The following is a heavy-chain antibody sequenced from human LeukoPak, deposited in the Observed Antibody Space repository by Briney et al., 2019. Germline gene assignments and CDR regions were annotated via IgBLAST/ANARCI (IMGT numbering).Heavy chain of an antibody. CDR3: ARGRYCSADICSSGDAFDI. CDR1: GGSINNYY. CDR2: IYTRGST. Sequence: SETLSLTCTVSGGSINNYYWSWIRQPAGKGLEWIGRIYTRGSTNYNPSLKSRVTMSVDTSKNQFSLKLSSVTAADTAVYYCARGRYCSADICSSGDAFDIWGQGTMVSVSS. J-gene: IGHJ3*02. V-gene: IGHV4-4*07. D-gene: IGHD2-15*01.